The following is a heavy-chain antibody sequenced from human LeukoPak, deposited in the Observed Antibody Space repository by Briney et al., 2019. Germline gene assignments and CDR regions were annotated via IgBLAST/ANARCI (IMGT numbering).Heavy chain of an antibody. D-gene: IGHD5-12*01. V-gene: IGHV5-51*01. CDR1: EXSFTSYC. CDR3: ARQITDQSSGYDSIDY. CDR2: IYPGDSDT. J-gene: IGHJ4*02. Sequence: GESLKISCKGSEXSFTSYCIAWVRQMPGKGLEWMGIIYPGDSDTRYSPSFEGQVTISADKSITTAYLQWSSLKASDTAMYYCARQITDQSSGYDSIDYWGQGTLVTVSS.